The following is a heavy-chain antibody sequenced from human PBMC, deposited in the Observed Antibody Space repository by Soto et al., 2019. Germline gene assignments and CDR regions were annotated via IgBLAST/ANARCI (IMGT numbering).Heavy chain of an antibody. D-gene: IGHD6-19*01. J-gene: IGHJ4*02. CDR1: GYTFTSYG. V-gene: IGHV1-18*01. CDR3: AREGPNSSGWYWYFDY. Sequence: ASVKVSCKASGYTFTSYGNSRGRQAPGQGLEWMGWISAYNGNTNYAQKLQGRVTMTTDTSTSTAYMELRSLRSDDTAVYYCAREGPNSSGWYWYFDYWGQGTLVTVSS. CDR2: ISAYNGNT.